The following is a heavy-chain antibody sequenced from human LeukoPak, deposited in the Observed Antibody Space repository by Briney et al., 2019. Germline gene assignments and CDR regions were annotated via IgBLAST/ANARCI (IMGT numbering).Heavy chain of an antibody. CDR1: GGSFSGYY. Sequence: SETLSLTCAVYGGSFSGYYWSWIRQPPGKGLEWIGEINHSGSTNYNPSLKSRVTISVDTSKNQFSLKLSSVTAADTAVYYCARGPNIAVAGKVDPWGQGTLVTVPS. CDR2: INHSGST. D-gene: IGHD6-19*01. J-gene: IGHJ5*02. V-gene: IGHV4-34*01. CDR3: ARGPNIAVAGKVDP.